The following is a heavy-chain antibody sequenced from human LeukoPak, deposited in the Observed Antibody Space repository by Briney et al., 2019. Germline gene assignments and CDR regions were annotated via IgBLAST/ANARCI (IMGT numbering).Heavy chain of an antibody. D-gene: IGHD6-19*01. CDR1: GFTFNSYA. CDR2: IGGDSST. CDR3: AKKGSYSSGWYGGHYFDS. J-gene: IGHJ4*01. V-gene: IGHV3-23*01. Sequence: GGSLRLSCEASGFTFNSYALSWVRQAPGKWLEWVAAIGGDSSTYYTGSVRGRFTISRDNSKNTVYLQMSSLRVEDTAVYYCAKKGSYSSGWYGGHYFDSWGQGTLVTVSS.